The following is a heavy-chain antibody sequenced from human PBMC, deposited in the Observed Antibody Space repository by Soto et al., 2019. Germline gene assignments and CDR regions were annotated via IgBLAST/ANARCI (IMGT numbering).Heavy chain of an antibody. J-gene: IGHJ3*02. V-gene: IGHV3-33*01. CDR3: ARGLGLDAFDI. Sequence: YGMHWVRQAPGKGLEWVALIWYDGSNKYYADSVKGRFTTTRDNSKNRLYLQMHGLRAEDTAVYYCARGLGLDAFDIWGQGTKVTVSS. CDR2: IWYDGSNK. D-gene: IGHD7-27*01. CDR1: YG.